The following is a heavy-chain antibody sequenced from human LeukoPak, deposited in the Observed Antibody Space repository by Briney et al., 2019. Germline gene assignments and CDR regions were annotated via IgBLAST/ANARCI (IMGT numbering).Heavy chain of an antibody. Sequence: PGGSLRLSCTASGFTFGDYAMSWVRQAPWKGLEWVGFIRSKAYGGTTEYAASVKGRFTISRDDSKSIAYLQMNSLKTEDTAVYYCTRPYYDFWSGYYYWGQGTLVTVSS. CDR3: TRPYYDFWSGYYY. V-gene: IGHV3-49*04. J-gene: IGHJ4*02. D-gene: IGHD3-3*01. CDR2: IRSKAYGGTT. CDR1: GFTFGDYA.